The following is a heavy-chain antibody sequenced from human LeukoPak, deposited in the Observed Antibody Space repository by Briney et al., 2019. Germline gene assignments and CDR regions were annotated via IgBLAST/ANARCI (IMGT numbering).Heavy chain of an antibody. D-gene: IGHD3-3*01. J-gene: IGHJ4*02. CDR3: ARDPGVVAFHYFDF. CDR2: IGGLGSST. V-gene: IGHV3-23*01. Sequence: GGSLRLSCAASGFTFSSHALAWVRQAPGKGLEWVSAIGGLGSSTYYGDSVKGRFTISRDNSKNTVYLQMDSLRVEDTAVYYCARDPGVVAFHYFDFWGQGTLITVSS. CDR1: GFTFSSHA.